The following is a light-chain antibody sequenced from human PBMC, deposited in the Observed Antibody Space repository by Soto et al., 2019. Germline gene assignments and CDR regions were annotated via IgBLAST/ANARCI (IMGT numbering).Light chain of an antibody. V-gene: IGKV3-20*01. CDR3: QQYGSSLFT. CDR1: QSVSSSY. J-gene: IGKJ4*01. CDR2: GAS. Sequence: EIGLTQSPGTLSLSPGERATLSCRASQSVSSSYLAWYQQKPGQAPRLLIYGASSRATGIPDRFSGSGSGTDFTLTISRLEPEDFAVYYCQQYGSSLFTFGGGTKVEIK.